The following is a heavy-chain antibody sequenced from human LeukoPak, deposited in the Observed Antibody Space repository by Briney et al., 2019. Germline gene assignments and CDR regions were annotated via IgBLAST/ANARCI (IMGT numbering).Heavy chain of an antibody. Sequence: SETLSLTYTVSGDSISIGSHYWGWIRQPQGKGLEWIGSIYYSGSTYYNPSLKSRVTISVDTSKNQFSLKLRSVTAADTAVYYCARGRRAYYGGNSGAYYFDYWGQGTLVTVSS. CDR2: IYYSGST. CDR1: GDSISIGSHY. J-gene: IGHJ4*02. V-gene: IGHV4-39*01. CDR3: ARGRRAYYGGNSGAYYFDY. D-gene: IGHD4-23*01.